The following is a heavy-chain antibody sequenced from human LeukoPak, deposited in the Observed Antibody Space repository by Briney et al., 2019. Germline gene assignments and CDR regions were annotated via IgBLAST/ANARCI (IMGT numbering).Heavy chain of an antibody. J-gene: IGHJ4*02. CDR1: GFTFSNYA. V-gene: IGHV3-23*01. CDR3: ERDDY. Sequence: GGSLRLSCAASGFTFSNYAMSWVRQAPGKGLAWVSIISGSGGTTYYGDSVKGRFTISRDNSKNTLFLQMNSLRAEDTAVYYCERDDYWGQGTLVTVSS. CDR2: ISGSGGTT.